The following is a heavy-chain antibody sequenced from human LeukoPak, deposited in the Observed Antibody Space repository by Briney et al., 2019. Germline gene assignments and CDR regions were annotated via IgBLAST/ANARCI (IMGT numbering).Heavy chain of an antibody. J-gene: IGHJ4*02. Sequence: SETLSLTCAVSGYSISSGNWWGWIRQPPGKGLEWIGYIYYSGSTYYNSSPKSRVTMSVDTSKNQFSLKLSSVTAVDTAVYYCARTHRSGFSFDYWGQGILVTVSS. V-gene: IGHV4-28*01. CDR3: ARTHRSGFSFDY. CDR2: IYYSGST. CDR1: GYSISSGNW. D-gene: IGHD6-19*01.